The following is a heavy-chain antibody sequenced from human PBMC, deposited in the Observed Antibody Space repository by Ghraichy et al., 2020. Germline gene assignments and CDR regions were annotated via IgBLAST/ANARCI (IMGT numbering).Heavy chain of an antibody. V-gene: IGHV3-33*01. CDR1: GFIFSDHG. CDR2: IEYHGMDK. D-gene: IGHD2-8*01. J-gene: IGHJ4*02. CDR3: VRDSRCIHGLCYLGSFDY. Sequence: GGSLRLSCEASGFIFSDHGMHWVRQAPGKGLEWVARIEYHGMDKYYADSVKGRFTISRDNPEDTLYLEMNSLRAEDTAVYYCVRDSRCIHGLCYLGSFDYWGQGTLVTVSS.